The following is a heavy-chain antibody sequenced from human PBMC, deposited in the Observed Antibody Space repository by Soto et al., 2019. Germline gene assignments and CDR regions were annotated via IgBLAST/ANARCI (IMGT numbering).Heavy chain of an antibody. CDR1: GFTFSSYA. CDR3: ARFSRVTHNFDY. Sequence: EVQLVESGGGLVQPGGSLRLSCAASGFTFSSYAMHWVRQAPGKGLEYVSAISSNGGSTYYANSVKGRFTISRDNSKNTLYLQMGSLRAEVMAVYYCARFSRVTHNFDYWCQGTLVTVSS. D-gene: IGHD4-4*01. V-gene: IGHV3-64*01. J-gene: IGHJ4*02. CDR2: ISSNGGST.